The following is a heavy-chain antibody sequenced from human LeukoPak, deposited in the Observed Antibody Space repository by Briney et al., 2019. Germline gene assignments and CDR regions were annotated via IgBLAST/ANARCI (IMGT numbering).Heavy chain of an antibody. Sequence: SQTLALTCDISGDNVSSNTAAWNWIRQSPSRGLEWLGRTYYTSRWYNDYVESVKSRITINPDTSKNQFSLQLNSVTPEDTAVYYCARGRGNWFHPGGRETLVTVSS. CDR1: GDNVSSNTAA. J-gene: IGHJ5*02. CDR3: ARGRGNWFHP. D-gene: IGHD3-10*01. V-gene: IGHV6-1*01. CDR2: TYYTSRWYN.